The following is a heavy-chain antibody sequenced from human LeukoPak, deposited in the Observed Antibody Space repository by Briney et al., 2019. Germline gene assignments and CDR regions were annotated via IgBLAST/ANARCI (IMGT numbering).Heavy chain of an antibody. J-gene: IGHJ4*02. CDR2: INHSGST. D-gene: IGHD2-8*02. Sequence: SETLSLTCAVYGGSFSGYYWSWIRQPPGKGLEWIGEINHSGSTNYNPSLKSRVTISVDTSKNQFSLKLSSVTAADTAVYYCAREAPRGTGGVWEASYWGQGTLVTVSS. CDR3: AREAPRGTGGVWEASY. CDR1: GGSFSGYY. V-gene: IGHV4-34*01.